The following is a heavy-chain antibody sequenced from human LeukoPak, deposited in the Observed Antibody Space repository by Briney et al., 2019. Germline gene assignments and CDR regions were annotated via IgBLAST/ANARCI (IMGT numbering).Heavy chain of an antibody. Sequence: GGSLRLSCAPSGFSFSIYDKIWARQAPGKGLEWVSSISPISTYIFYADSLKGRFTISRDNAKNSVYLEMNSLRAEDTAVYYCARLRFGKIGSYYFEYWGQGTLVIVSS. D-gene: IGHD3-10*01. V-gene: IGHV3-21*01. J-gene: IGHJ4*02. CDR3: ARLRFGKIGSYYFEY. CDR1: GFSFSIYD. CDR2: ISPISTYI.